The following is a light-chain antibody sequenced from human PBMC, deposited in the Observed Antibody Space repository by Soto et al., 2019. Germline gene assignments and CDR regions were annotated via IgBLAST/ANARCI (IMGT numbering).Light chain of an antibody. V-gene: IGKV3-15*01. CDR1: QSVNSY. CDR2: GAS. Sequence: ETVMTQSPATLSVSPGERATLSCRAGQSVNSYLAWYQQKPGQAPRLLIRGASARATGIPARFSGSGSGTEFTLTISSLLSEDFAVYYCQQYNQWPLTFGGGTKVEI. CDR3: QQYNQWPLT. J-gene: IGKJ4*01.